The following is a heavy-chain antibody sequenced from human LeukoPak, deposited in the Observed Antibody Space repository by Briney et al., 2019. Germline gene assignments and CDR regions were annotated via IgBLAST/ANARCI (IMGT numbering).Heavy chain of an antibody. CDR1: GFPFSSFA. CDR2: VRDSGAVT. D-gene: IGHD3-10*01. J-gene: IGHJ4*02. V-gene: IGHV3-21*01. Sequence: GGSLRLSCAASGFPFSSFAMTWVRQAPGKGLEWISSVRDSGAVTYYADSVKGRFTISRDNAKNSLYLQMNSLRAEDTAVYYCAREYGSGSDFDYWGQGTLVTVSS. CDR3: AREYGSGSDFDY.